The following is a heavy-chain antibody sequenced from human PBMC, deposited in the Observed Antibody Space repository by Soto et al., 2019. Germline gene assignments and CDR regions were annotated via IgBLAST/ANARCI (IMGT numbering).Heavy chain of an antibody. V-gene: IGHV3-23*01. Sequence: GGSLRLSCAAPGFTFSSYAMSWVRQAPGKGLEWVSAISGSGGSTYYADSVKGRFTISRDNSKNTLYLQMNSLRAEDTAVYYCAKDLYRAGWFDPWGQGTLVTVSS. CDR2: ISGSGGST. J-gene: IGHJ5*02. D-gene: IGHD3-10*01. CDR3: AKDLYRAGWFDP. CDR1: GFTFSSYA.